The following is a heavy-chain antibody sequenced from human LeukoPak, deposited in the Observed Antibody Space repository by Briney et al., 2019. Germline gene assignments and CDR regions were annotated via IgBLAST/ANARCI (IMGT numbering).Heavy chain of an antibody. J-gene: IGHJ4*02. CDR2: ISTTGNYM. CDR1: GFTFNTYP. CDR3: VRERYYDILTEEWAHFDY. D-gene: IGHD3-9*01. V-gene: IGHV3-21*01. Sequence: GGSLRLSCAASGFTFNTYPMNWVRQAPGKGLEWVSSISTTGNYMYYADSLKGRFTISRDNAKDSLYLEMNSLRAEDTAVYYCVRERYYDILTEEWAHFDYWGQGTLVSVSS.